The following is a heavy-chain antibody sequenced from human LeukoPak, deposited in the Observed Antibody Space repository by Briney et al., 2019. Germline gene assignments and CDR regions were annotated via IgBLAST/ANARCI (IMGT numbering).Heavy chain of an antibody. D-gene: IGHD3-22*01. Sequence: PGGSLRLSCAASGFTFSSYSMNWVRQAPGKGLEWVSSISSSSSYIYYADSVKGRFTISRDNAKNSLCLQMNSLRAEDTAVYYCAREVWYYYDSSGYYDPGPFDYWGQGTLVTVSS. J-gene: IGHJ4*02. CDR1: GFTFSSYS. CDR2: ISSSSSYI. V-gene: IGHV3-21*01. CDR3: AREVWYYYDSSGYYDPGPFDY.